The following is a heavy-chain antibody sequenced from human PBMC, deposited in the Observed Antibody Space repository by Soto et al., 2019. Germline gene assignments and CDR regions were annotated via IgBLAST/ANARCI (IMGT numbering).Heavy chain of an antibody. CDR2: IYPGDSDT. CDR1: GYSLTSYW. D-gene: IGHD4-4*01. J-gene: IGHJ6*03. V-gene: IGHV5-51*01. Sequence: GVPLKISCKGSGYSLTSYWIVWVRQMHGKGLEWMGIIYPGDSDTRYSPSFQGQVTISADKSISTAYLQWSSLKASDTAMYYCARLPLTTVITYMDVWGKGTTVTVSS. CDR3: ARLPLTTVITYMDV.